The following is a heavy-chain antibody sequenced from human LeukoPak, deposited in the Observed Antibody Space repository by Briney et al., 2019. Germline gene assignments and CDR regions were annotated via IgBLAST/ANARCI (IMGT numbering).Heavy chain of an antibody. V-gene: IGHV4-34*01. D-gene: IGHD4-17*01. CDR3: ARNGYYSVDY. CDR1: DGSFSGYY. Sequence: KSSETLSLTCAVYDGSFSGYYWSWIRQPPGKGLEWIGEINHSGITSYNPSLKSRVTMSVDKSNNQFSLKLSSVTAADTAIYYCARNGYYSVDYWGQGTLVTVSS. J-gene: IGHJ4*02. CDR2: INHSGIT.